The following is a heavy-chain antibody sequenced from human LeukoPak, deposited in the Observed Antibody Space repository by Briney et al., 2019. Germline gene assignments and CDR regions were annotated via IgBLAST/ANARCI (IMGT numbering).Heavy chain of an antibody. J-gene: IGHJ3*02. CDR1: GGSISSYY. V-gene: IGHV4-59*01. D-gene: IGHD6-19*01. CDR2: IYYSGST. CDR3: ARDRPRYSSGWNAFDI. Sequence: SETLSLTCTVSGGSISSYYWSWIRQPPGKGLEWIGYIYYSGSTNYNPSLKSRVTILVDTSKNQFSLKLSSVTAADTAVYYCARDRPRYSSGWNAFDIWGQGTMVTVSS.